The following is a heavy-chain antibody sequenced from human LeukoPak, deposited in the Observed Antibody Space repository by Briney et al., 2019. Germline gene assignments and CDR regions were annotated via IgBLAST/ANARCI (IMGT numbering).Heavy chain of an antibody. D-gene: IGHD6-19*01. V-gene: IGHV1-8*03. Sequence: GASVKVSCKASGYTLPTYDINWVRQATAQGLEWMGWMNPNSGYTGYAQKFQGRVTITRDTSISTAYMELSSLRSEDTAVYYCARVAGSIDYWGQGTLVTVSS. CDR2: MNPNSGYT. J-gene: IGHJ4*02. CDR1: GYTLPTYD. CDR3: ARVAGSIDY.